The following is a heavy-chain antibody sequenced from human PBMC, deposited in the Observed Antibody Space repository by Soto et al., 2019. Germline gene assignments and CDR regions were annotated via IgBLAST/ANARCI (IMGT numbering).Heavy chain of an antibody. CDR3: ARDGDPEYAFWRGPLGGGRFDP. D-gene: IGHD3-3*01. V-gene: IGHV1-69*12. CDR2: IVPMFGTA. CDR1: GGTFGNSA. J-gene: IGHJ5*02. Sequence: QVQLVQSGAEVKKPGSSVNVSCKTSGGTFGNSAVAWVRQAPGQGLEWMGGIVPMFGTANYAQKFQGRVTITADESTSTAYMELSSLRSDDTAVYYCARDGDPEYAFWRGPLGGGRFDPWGQGTLVTVSS.